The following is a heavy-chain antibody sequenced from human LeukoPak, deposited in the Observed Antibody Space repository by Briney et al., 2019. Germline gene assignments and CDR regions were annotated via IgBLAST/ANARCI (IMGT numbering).Heavy chain of an antibody. CDR3: ARQRGITIFGVALGGFDP. Sequence: GESLKISCKGSGYSFTSNWIAWVRQMPGKGLEWMGIIYPTDSTTRYSPSFQGQVTISADKSINTAYLQWSSLKASDTAMYYCARQRGITIFGVALGGFDPWGQGTLVTVSS. V-gene: IGHV5-51*01. CDR2: IYPTDSTT. D-gene: IGHD3-3*01. CDR1: GYSFTSNW. J-gene: IGHJ5*02.